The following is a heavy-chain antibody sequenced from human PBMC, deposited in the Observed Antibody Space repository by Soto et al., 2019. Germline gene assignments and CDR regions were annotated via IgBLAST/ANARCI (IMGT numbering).Heavy chain of an antibody. CDR2: ISGSGGST. CDR1: GFTFSSYA. D-gene: IGHD3-22*01. CDR3: AKGDYYYDSSGYPVFDAFDI. J-gene: IGHJ3*02. Sequence: GGSLRLSCAASGFTFSSYAMSWVRQAPGKGLEWVSAISGSGGSTYYADSVKGRFTISRDNSKNTLYLQMNSLRAEDTAVYYCAKGDYYYDSSGYPVFDAFDIWGQGTMVTVSS. V-gene: IGHV3-23*01.